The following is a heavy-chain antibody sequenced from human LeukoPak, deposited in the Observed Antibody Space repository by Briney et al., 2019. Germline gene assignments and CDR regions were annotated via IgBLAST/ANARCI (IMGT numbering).Heavy chain of an antibody. Sequence: PSETLSLTCAVYGGSFSGYYWSWIRQPPGKGLEWIGEINHSGSTNYNPSLKSRVTISVDTSKNQFSLKLSSVTAADTAVYYCARASYSPNLRFLEWSRSPSTSERRGVRFDPWGQGTLVTVSS. CDR1: GGSFSGYY. CDR3: ARASYSPNLRFLEWSRSPSTSERRGVRFDP. D-gene: IGHD3-3*01. J-gene: IGHJ5*02. V-gene: IGHV4-34*01. CDR2: INHSGST.